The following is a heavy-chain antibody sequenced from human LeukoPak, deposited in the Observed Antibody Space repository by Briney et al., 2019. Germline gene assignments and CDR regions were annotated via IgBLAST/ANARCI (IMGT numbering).Heavy chain of an antibody. CDR3: TKATGGYYDSNGYPFDY. Sequence: GGSLRLSCAASGFSFSNCAMTWVRQAPGKGLEWVSSISGSGDSTYADPVRGRFTIPRDISKKTLYLQMNSLRAEDTAVYYCTKATGGYYDSNGYPFDYWGQGTLVTVSS. CDR1: GFSFSNCA. D-gene: IGHD3-22*01. CDR2: ISGSGDST. J-gene: IGHJ4*02. V-gene: IGHV3-23*01.